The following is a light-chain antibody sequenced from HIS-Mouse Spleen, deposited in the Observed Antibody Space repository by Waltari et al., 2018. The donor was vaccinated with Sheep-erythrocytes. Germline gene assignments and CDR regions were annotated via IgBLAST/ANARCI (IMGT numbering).Light chain of an antibody. Sequence: EIVMTPSPAPLSVSPGERATLSCRASQSVSSNLAWYQQKPGQAPRLLIYGASIRATGIPARFSGSGSGTEFTLTISILQSEDFAVYYCQQYNKEAFFGGGTKVEIK. V-gene: IGKV3D-15*03. J-gene: IGKJ4*01. CDR2: GAS. CDR1: QSVSSN. CDR3: QQYNKEAF.